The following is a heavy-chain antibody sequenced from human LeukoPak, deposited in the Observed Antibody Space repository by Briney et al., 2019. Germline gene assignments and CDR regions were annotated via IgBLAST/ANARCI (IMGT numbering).Heavy chain of an antibody. Sequence: SGPTLVNPTETLTLTCACSGFSVGSGGVVVGWIRQPPGKALEWLGHIYWNDDDRYSTSLRSRLTFTRDTSENQVVLTMTNMDPVDTATYYCAHLTTSAYYYDYWGQGTLVTVSS. CDR2: IYWNDDD. CDR1: GFSVGSGGVV. D-gene: IGHD1-1*01. CDR3: AHLTTSAYYYDY. J-gene: IGHJ4*02. V-gene: IGHV2-5*01.